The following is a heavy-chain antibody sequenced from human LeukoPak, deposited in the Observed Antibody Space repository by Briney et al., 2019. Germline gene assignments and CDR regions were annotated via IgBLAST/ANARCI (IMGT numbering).Heavy chain of an antibody. J-gene: IGHJ4*02. Sequence: SETLSLTCTVSGGSISSGDYYWSWIRQPPGRGLEWIGYIYYSGSTYQNPSLKSRVTISVDTSKNQFSLKLSSVTAADTAVYYCARGPTDFYDFWSNWGQGTLVTVSS. V-gene: IGHV4-30-4*08. D-gene: IGHD3-3*01. CDR2: IYYSGST. CDR1: GGSISSGDYY. CDR3: ARGPTDFYDFWSN.